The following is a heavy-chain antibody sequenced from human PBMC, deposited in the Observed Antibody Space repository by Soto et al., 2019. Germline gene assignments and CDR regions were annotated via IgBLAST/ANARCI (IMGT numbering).Heavy chain of an antibody. V-gene: IGHV3-23*01. J-gene: IGHJ5*02. D-gene: IGHD3-9*01. Sequence: PGGSLRLSCVASGSMFSSYAMNWVRQAPGKGLEWVSSLTWNSAIVYYEDSVKGRFTVSRDNSKNTLYLQMNSLRAEDTAVYYCAKDAGLGKFDPWGQGTLVTVSS. CDR1: GSMFSSYA. CDR2: LTWNSAIV. CDR3: AKDAGLGKFDP.